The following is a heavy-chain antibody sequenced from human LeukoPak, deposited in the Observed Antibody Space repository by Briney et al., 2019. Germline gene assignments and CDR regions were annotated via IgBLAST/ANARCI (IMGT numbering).Heavy chain of an antibody. V-gene: IGHV3-7*01. J-gene: IGHJ4*02. CDR3: ARTSEPYYFDY. D-gene: IGHD1-14*01. Sequence: GGSLRLSCAASGFTFSSYWMTWIRQAPGKGLEWVAHIKEDATESRSVDSVKGRFTISRDNAKNSLYLQMNSLRAEDTAVYYCARTSEPYYFDYWGQGTLVTVSS. CDR1: GFTFSSYW. CDR2: IKEDATES.